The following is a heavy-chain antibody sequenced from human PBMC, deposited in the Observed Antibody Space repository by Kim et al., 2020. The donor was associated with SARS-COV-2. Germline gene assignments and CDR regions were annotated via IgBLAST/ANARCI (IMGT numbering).Heavy chain of an antibody. CDR3: AKVWVRLELLRYYFDY. V-gene: IGHV3-30*02. D-gene: IGHD1-26*01. Sequence: SVKGRFTNSRDNSKNTLYLQMSSLRAEDTAVYYCAKVWVRLELLRYYFDYWGQGTLVTVSA. J-gene: IGHJ4*02.